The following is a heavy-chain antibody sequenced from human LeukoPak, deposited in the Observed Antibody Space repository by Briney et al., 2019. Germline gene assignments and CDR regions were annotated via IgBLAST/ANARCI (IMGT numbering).Heavy chain of an antibody. CDR3: ARKYCSGGSCYWAFDY. CDR2: IYPGDSDT. Sequence: GESLKIPCKGSGYSFTSYWIGWVRQMPGKGLEWMGIIYPGDSDTRYSPSFQGQVTISADKSISTAYLQWSSLKASDTAMYYCARKYCSGGSCYWAFDYWGQGTLVTVSS. J-gene: IGHJ4*02. V-gene: IGHV5-51*01. CDR1: GYSFTSYW. D-gene: IGHD2-15*01.